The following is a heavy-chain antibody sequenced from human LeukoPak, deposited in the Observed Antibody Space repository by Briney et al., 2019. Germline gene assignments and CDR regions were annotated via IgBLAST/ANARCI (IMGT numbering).Heavy chain of an antibody. CDR1: GFSFRSYA. V-gene: IGHV3-23*01. CDR3: AKDWGAAAGSGYLDY. CDR2: ISASGGST. Sequence: AGSLRLSCTASGFSFRSYAMSWVRQPPGKGLEWVSPISASGGSTYYADSVTGRFTNSRDNSNNTLYLQMNCLRAEDTAVYYCAKDWGAAAGSGYLDYWGQGTLVSVSS. J-gene: IGHJ4*02. D-gene: IGHD6-13*01.